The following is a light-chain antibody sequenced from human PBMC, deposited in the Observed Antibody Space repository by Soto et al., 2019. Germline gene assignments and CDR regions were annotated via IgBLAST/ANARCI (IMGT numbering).Light chain of an antibody. CDR3: QQYNNWPPRWT. Sequence: EILMLQSPGTLCVSPGERAALSCRASQSVSTNLAWYQQKPGQAPRLLIYDASTRATGLPARFSGSGSGTEFTLSISSLQSEDFAVYYCQQYNNWPPRWTFGQGTKVDIK. V-gene: IGKV3-15*01. CDR1: QSVSTN. CDR2: DAS. J-gene: IGKJ1*01.